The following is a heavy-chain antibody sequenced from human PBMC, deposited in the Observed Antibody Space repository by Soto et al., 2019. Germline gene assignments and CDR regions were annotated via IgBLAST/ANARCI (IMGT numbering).Heavy chain of an antibody. CDR3: ARSVFP. V-gene: IGHV4-31*03. CDR2: IYYIGST. Sequence: QVQLQESGPGLVKPSQTLSLPCIVPGGSFGSGGNSWSGIRQHPGKGLGWIGYIYYIGSTYYNPSLKSRVTLSVDTSKNQFSLKLSSVTAADTAVYYCARSVFPWGQGTLVTVSS. J-gene: IGHJ5*02. CDR1: GGSFGSGGNS.